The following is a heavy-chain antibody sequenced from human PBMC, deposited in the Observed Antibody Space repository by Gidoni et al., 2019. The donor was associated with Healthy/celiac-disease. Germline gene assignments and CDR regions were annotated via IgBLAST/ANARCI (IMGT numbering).Heavy chain of an antibody. Sequence: GVVQPGGSLRLSCAASGFTFDDYAMHWVRQAPGKGLEWVSLISGDGGSTYYADSVKGRFTISRDNSKDSLYLQMNSLRTEDTALYYCAKDPWDLGAEYFQHWGQGTLVTVSS. CDR1: GFTFDDYA. V-gene: IGHV3-43*02. CDR2: ISGDGGST. D-gene: IGHD1-26*01. J-gene: IGHJ1*01. CDR3: AKDPWDLGAEYFQH.